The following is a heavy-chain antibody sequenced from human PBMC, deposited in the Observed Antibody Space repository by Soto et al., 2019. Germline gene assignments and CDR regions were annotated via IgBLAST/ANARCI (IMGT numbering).Heavy chain of an antibody. V-gene: IGHV4-59*01. J-gene: IGHJ5*02. Sequence: SETLSLTCTVSGGSISSYYWSWIRQPPGKGLEWIGYINYSGSTNYNPSLKSRVTISVDTSKNQFSLKLSSVTAADPAVYYCARDFTGAGDIRSWGQGTLVTVSS. CDR2: INYSGST. D-gene: IGHD2-21*02. CDR1: GGSISSYY. CDR3: ARDFTGAGDIRS.